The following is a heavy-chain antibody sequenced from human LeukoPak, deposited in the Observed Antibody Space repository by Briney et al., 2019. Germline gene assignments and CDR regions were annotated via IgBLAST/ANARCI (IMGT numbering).Heavy chain of an antibody. Sequence: RGSLRLSCAASGFTFSSYGMHWVRQVPGKGLEWVAFIRYDGSNKYYADSVKGRFTISRDNSKNMLYLQMNSLRAEDTAVYYCAKNGRGSGTYYPRTKYYFDYWGQGTLVTVSS. CDR1: GFTFSSYG. V-gene: IGHV3-30*02. CDR3: AKNGRGSGTYYPRTKYYFDY. J-gene: IGHJ4*02. D-gene: IGHD3-10*01. CDR2: IRYDGSNK.